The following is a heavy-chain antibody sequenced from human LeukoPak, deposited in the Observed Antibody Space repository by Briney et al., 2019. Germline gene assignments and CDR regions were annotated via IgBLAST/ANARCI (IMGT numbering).Heavy chain of an antibody. CDR3: AKPHSGDSSSQSFGMDV. J-gene: IGHJ6*02. Sequence: SETLSLTCTVSGVSISTYSWSWIRQPPGKGLEWIGYISYSGSTSYNPSLRSRVTISVDTSKDQFSLKLSSVTAADTAVYYCAKPHSGDSSSQSFGMDVWGQGTTVTVSS. D-gene: IGHD6-13*01. CDR1: GVSISTYS. CDR2: ISYSGST. V-gene: IGHV4-59*01.